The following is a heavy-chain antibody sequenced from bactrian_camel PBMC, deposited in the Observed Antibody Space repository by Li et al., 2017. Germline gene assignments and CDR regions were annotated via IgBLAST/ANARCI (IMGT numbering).Heavy chain of an antibody. CDR3: AAVCGQLTH. CDR2: ISSDGTT. Sequence: HVQLVESGGDSVQAGGSLRLSCSYSGYAYSRICMSWFRQAPGKEREGVGSISSDGTTTYADAVKGRFTISRDRSKNMPYLQMNSLKTEDTAVYYCAAVCGQLTHWGQGTQVTVS. D-gene: IGHD8*01. V-gene: IGHV3S68*01. J-gene: IGHJ4*01. CDR1: GYAYSRIC.